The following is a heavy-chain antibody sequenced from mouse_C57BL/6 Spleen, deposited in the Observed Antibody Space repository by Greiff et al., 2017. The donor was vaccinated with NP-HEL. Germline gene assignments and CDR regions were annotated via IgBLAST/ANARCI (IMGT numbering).Heavy chain of an antibody. CDR2: ISSGSSTI. D-gene: IGHD2-4*01. Sequence: EVQLVESGGGLVKPGGSLKLSCAASGFTFSDYGMHWVRQAPEKGLEWVAYISSGSSTIYYADTVKGRFTISRDNAKNTLFLQMTSLRSEDTAMYYCARGGDYEEFAYWGQGTLVTVSA. CDR1: GFTFSDYG. J-gene: IGHJ3*01. CDR3: ARGGDYEEFAY. V-gene: IGHV5-17*01.